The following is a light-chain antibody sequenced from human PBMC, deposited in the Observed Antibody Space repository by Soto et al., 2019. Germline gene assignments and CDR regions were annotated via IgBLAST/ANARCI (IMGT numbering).Light chain of an antibody. V-gene: IGLV1-47*01. Sequence: QPVLTQPPSASGTPGQRVTISCSGSSSNIGSNYVYWYQQLPGTAPKLLIYRNNQRPSGVPDRFSGSKSGTSASRAISGLRSEDEADYYCAAWDDSLSVVFGGGTKVTVL. J-gene: IGLJ2*01. CDR2: RNN. CDR1: SSNIGSNY. CDR3: AAWDDSLSVV.